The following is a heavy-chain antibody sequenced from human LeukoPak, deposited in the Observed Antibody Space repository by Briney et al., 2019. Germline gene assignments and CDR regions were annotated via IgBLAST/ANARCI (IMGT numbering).Heavy chain of an antibody. V-gene: IGHV3-21*01. CDR3: ARDLGVYYDSSGYD. Sequence: GGSLRLSCAACVFTFSSYSMNWVRQAPGKGLEWVSSISSSSSYIYYADSVKGRFTISRDNAKNSLYLQMNSLRAEDTAVYYCARDLGVYYDSSGYDWGQGTLVTVSS. J-gene: IGHJ4*02. D-gene: IGHD3-22*01. CDR1: VFTFSSYS. CDR2: ISSSSSYI.